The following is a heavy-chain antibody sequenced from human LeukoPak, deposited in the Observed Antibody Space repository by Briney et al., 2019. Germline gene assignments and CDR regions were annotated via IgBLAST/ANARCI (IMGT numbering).Heavy chain of an antibody. CDR2: IRGNGET. J-gene: IGHJ4*02. CDR1: GLSFSSFA. D-gene: IGHD2-2*01. V-gene: IGHV3-23*01. CDR3: ARGPDIVVVPAAMPLDY. Sequence: GGSLRLSCAASGLSFSSFAMSWVRQGPARGLEWVSSIRGNGETFYADSVKGRFTISRDNSKNTLYLQMNSLRAEDTAVYYCARGPDIVVVPAAMPLDYWGQGTLVTVSS.